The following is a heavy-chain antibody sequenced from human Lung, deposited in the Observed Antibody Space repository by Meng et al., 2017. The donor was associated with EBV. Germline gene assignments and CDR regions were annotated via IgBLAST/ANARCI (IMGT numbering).Heavy chain of an antibody. CDR2: IIHSGTT. D-gene: IGHD1-20*01. J-gene: IGHJ5*02. CDR3: AREWGHSDNWYNYFDP. V-gene: IGHV4-34*12. Sequence: QVQLHQWGAGLLKSSVTLSLTCAVSCGSFNDYFWNWIRQRPGKGLEWIGGIIHSGTTNYNPSLKSRVTISVDTSQNQFSLQLTSVTAADTAIYYCAREWGHSDNWYNYFDPWGQGTLVTVFS. CDR1: CGSFNDYF.